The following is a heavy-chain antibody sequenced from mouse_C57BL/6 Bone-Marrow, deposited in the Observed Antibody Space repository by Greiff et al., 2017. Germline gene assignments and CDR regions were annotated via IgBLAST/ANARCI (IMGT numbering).Heavy chain of an antibody. CDR1: GYTFTSYW. D-gene: IGHD1-1*01. CDR3: ARWAVVAPYWYFDV. Sequence: QVQLKQPGAELVKPGASVKLSCKASGYTFTSYWMHWVKQRPGQGLEWIGMIHPNSGSTNYNEKFKSKATLTVDKSSSTAYMQLSSLTSEDSAVYYCARWAVVAPYWYFDVWGTGTTVTVSS. J-gene: IGHJ1*03. CDR2: IHPNSGST. V-gene: IGHV1-64*01.